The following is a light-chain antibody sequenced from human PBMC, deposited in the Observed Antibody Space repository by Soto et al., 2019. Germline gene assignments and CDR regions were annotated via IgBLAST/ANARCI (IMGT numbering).Light chain of an antibody. J-gene: IGKJ3*01. CDR3: QQYGNSLFS. CDR2: GAS. Sequence: EIVLTQSPGTLSLSPGERATLSCRASQSVSSSYLAWYQQKPGQAPRLLIYGASSRATGIPDRFSGSGSGPVFTLTISRLEPEDFAVYYCQQYGNSLFSFGPGTKVDIK. V-gene: IGKV3-20*01. CDR1: QSVSSSY.